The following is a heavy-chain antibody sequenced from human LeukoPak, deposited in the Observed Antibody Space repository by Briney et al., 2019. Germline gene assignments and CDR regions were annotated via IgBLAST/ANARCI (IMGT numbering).Heavy chain of an antibody. D-gene: IGHD5-12*01. J-gene: IGHJ4*02. V-gene: IGHV4-34*01. CDR2: INNSGSN. Sequence: SETLSLTCAVYGGFFSGYHWSWIRQPPGKGGEGIGEINNSGSNNYKPSFKSRVTISVDTSKNQFSLKLSSVTAADTAVYYCSRERGGWLRFNYFDYWGQGTLVTVSS. CDR3: SRERGGWLRFNYFDY. CDR1: GGFFSGYH.